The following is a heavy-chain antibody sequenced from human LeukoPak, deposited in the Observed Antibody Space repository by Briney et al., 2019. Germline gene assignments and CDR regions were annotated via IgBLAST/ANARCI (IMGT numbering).Heavy chain of an antibody. V-gene: IGHV3-30-3*01. D-gene: IGHD6-13*01. J-gene: IGHJ4*02. CDR2: ISYDGSNK. CDR3: ASGGIADY. CDR1: GFTFSSYA. Sequence: PGRSLRLSCAASGFTFSSYAMHWVRQAPGKGLEWVAVISYDGSNKYYADSVKGRFTISRDNSKNTLYLQMNSLRAEDTAVCYCASGGIADYWGQGTLVTVSS.